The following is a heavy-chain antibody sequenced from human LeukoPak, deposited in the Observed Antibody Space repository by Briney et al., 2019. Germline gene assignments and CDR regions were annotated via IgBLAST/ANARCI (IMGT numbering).Heavy chain of an antibody. CDR3: ARHHDYSNYDY. J-gene: IGHJ4*02. D-gene: IGHD4-11*01. CDR1: GYTISSGYY. Sequence: PSETLSLTCAVSGYTISSGYYWGWIRQPPRKGLEWIASIYHSGSNYYNPSLKSRVTMSVDTSKNQFSLKLSSVTAADMAVYYCARHHDYSNYDYWGQGTLVTVSS. CDR2: IYHSGSN. V-gene: IGHV4-38-2*01.